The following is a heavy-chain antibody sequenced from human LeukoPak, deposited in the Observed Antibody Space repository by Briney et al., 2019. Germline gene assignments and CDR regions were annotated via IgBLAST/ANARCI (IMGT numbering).Heavy chain of an antibody. CDR3: ARGFYWRRNSFLYYSFYY. V-gene: IGHV1-69*04. CDR1: GGTFSSYA. Sequence: GASVKVSCKASGGTFSSYAISWVRQAPGQGLEWMGRIIPILGIANYAQKFQGRVTITADKSTSTAYMELSSLRSEDTAVYYCARGFYWRRNSFLYYSFYYRGQGNLVNVSS. D-gene: IGHD2-2*01. CDR2: IIPILGIA. J-gene: IGHJ4*02.